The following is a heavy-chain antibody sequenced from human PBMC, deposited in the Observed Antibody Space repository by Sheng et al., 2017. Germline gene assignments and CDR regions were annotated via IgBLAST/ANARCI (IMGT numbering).Heavy chain of an antibody. J-gene: IGHJ6*03. CDR3: ASSSGYHYYYYYYMDV. Sequence: EVQLVESGGGLVQPGGSLRLSCAASGFTFSSYSMNWVRQAPGKGLEWVSYISSSSSTIYYADSVKGRFTISRDNAKNSLYLQMNSLRAEDTAVYYCASSSGYHYYYYYYMDVWGKGTTVTVSS. D-gene: IGHD3-22*01. CDR1: GFTFSSYS. CDR2: ISSSSSTI. V-gene: IGHV3-48*01.